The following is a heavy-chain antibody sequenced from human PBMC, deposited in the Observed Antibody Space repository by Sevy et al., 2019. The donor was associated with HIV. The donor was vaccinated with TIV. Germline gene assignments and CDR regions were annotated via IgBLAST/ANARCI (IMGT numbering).Heavy chain of an antibody. D-gene: IGHD3-22*01. CDR2: ISFDGSNK. V-gene: IGHV3-30-3*01. Sequence: GGSLRLSCAASGFTFSSYAMHWVRQAPGKGLEWVAVISFDGSNKHYADSVKGRFTISRDTSQNTLYLRTNSLRAEDTVVDYCASLLLTRYDSSGFRCFSHEYCCDYWGQGTLVTVSS. CDR3: ASLLLTRYDSSGFRCFSHEYCCDY. CDR1: GFTFSSYA. J-gene: IGHJ4*02.